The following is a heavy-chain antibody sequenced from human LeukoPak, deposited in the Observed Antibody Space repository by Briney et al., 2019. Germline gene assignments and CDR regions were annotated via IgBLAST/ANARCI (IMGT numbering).Heavy chain of an antibody. CDR2: ISGTSSYI. CDR1: GFIVSSSY. CDR3: ARANPQRPDCSSTSCFVDAFDI. Sequence: IPGGSLRLSCAASGFIVSSSYMSWVRQAPGKGLEWVSSISGTSSYIYYADSVKGRFTISRDNAKNSLSLQMNSLRAEDTAVHYCARANPQRPDCSSTSCFVDAFDIWGQGTMVTVSS. J-gene: IGHJ3*02. V-gene: IGHV3-21*01. D-gene: IGHD2-2*01.